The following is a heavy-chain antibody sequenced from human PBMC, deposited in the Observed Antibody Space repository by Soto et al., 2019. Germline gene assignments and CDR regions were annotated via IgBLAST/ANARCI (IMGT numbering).Heavy chain of an antibody. V-gene: IGHV4-34*01. CDR3: ARSDYYGSGSLSH. CDR1: GGSFSGYY. Sequence: SETLSLTCAVYGGSFSGYYWSWIRQPPGKGLEWIGEIYYSGSTNYNPSLKSRVTISVDSSKNQFSLKLSSVTAADTAVYYCARSDYYGSGSLSHWGQGTLVTVSS. CDR2: IYYSGST. D-gene: IGHD3-10*01. J-gene: IGHJ4*02.